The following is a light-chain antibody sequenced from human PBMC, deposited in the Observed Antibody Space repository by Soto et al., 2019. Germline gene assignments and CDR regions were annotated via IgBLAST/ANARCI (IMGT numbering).Light chain of an antibody. CDR2: DAS. J-gene: IGKJ4*01. Sequence: EIVMTQSPATLSVSPGEGATLSCKASQTVYNNLAWYQQRPGQPPRLLIYDASTRATGISARFSGSGYGTEFTLTISSLQSEDFAVYFCQQRRNWPLTFGGGTKVEIK. V-gene: IGKV3-15*01. CDR3: QQRRNWPLT. CDR1: QTVYNN.